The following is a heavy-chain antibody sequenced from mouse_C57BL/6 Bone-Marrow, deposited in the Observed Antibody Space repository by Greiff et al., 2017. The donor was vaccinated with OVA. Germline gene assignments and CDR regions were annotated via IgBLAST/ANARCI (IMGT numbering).Heavy chain of an antibody. CDR2: ISNLAYSI. V-gene: IGHV5-15*01. CDR1: GFTFSDYG. J-gene: IGHJ1*03. Sequence: EVQRVESGGGLVQPGGSLKLSCAASGFTFSDYGMAWVRQAPRKGPEWVAFISNLAYSIYYADTVTGRFTISRENAKNTLYLEMGSRRSEDTAMYYCARHDSHWYFDVWGTGTTGTVSS. D-gene: IGHD6-1*01. CDR3: ARHDSHWYFDV.